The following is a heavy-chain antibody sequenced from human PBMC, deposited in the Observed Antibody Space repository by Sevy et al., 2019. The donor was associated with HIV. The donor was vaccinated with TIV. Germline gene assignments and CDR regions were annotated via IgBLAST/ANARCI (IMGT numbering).Heavy chain of an antibody. V-gene: IGHV3-23*01. CDR1: GFTFSSYA. D-gene: IGHD2-2*01. Sequence: GGSLRLSCAASGFTFSSYAMSWVRQAPGKGLEWVSAISGSGGSTYYANSVKGRFTISRDNSKNTQYLQMNSMRAEDTAVYYCAKDGYCSSTSCYWTRWGQGTLVTVSS. CDR2: ISGSGGST. CDR3: AKDGYCSSTSCYWTR. J-gene: IGHJ4*02.